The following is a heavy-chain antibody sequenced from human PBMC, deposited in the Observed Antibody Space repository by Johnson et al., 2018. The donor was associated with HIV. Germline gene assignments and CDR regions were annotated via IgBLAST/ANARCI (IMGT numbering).Heavy chain of an antibody. CDR1: GFTFSSYG. V-gene: IGHV3-33*06. CDR3: AKGSLTQDAPFDI. CDR2: IRYDGSNK. J-gene: IGHJ3*02. D-gene: IGHD1-14*01. Sequence: QMLLVESGGGVVQPGRSLRLSCAASGFTFSSYGMHWVRQAPGTGLELMAVIRYDGSNKYYADSLKGRFTISRDTSKTTLYLQMNSLRAEDTAEYYCAKGSLTQDAPFDIWGQGTMVTVSS.